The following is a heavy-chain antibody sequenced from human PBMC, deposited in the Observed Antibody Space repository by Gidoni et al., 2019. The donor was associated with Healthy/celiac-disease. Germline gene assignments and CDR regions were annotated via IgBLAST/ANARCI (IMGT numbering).Heavy chain of an antibody. V-gene: IGHV4-30-4*01. D-gene: IGHD4-17*01. J-gene: IGHJ2*01. Sequence: QVQLQESGPGLVKPSQTLSLPCTFSGGSISSGDYYWRWLRQPPGKGLEWIGYIYYSGSTYYNPSLKSRVTISVDTSKNQFSLKLSSVTAADTAVYYCARDTKDYGDYVFDLWGRGTLVTVSS. CDR2: IYYSGST. CDR1: GGSISSGDYY. CDR3: ARDTKDYGDYVFDL.